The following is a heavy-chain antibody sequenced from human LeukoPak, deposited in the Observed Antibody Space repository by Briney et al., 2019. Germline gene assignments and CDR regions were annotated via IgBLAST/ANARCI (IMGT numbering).Heavy chain of an antibody. J-gene: IGHJ3*02. CDR3: ARVTPSYYAAFDI. Sequence: SETLSLTCAVYGGSFSGYYWSWIRQPPGKGLEWIGEINHSGSTNYNPSPKSRVTISVDTSKNQFSLKLSSVTAADTAVYYCARVTPSYYAAFDIWGQGTMVTVSS. V-gene: IGHV4-34*01. D-gene: IGHD1-26*01. CDR2: INHSGST. CDR1: GGSFSGYY.